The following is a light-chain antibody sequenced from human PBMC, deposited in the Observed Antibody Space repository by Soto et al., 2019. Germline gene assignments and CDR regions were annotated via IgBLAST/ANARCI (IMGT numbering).Light chain of an antibody. V-gene: IGKV3-15*01. CDR3: QQYNNWPYT. J-gene: IGKJ2*01. CDR2: GAS. Sequence: EIVMTQSPATLSVSPGERATLSCRASQSVSSILAWYQQKPGQAPRLLIFGASTRATGIPARFSGSGSGAEFTLTISSLQSEDFAVYSCQQYNNWPYTFGQGTKLEIK. CDR1: QSVSSI.